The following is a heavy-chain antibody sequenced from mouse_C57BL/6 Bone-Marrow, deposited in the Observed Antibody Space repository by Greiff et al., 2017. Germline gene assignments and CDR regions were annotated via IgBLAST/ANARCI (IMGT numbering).Heavy chain of an antibody. CDR1: GYTFTSYW. D-gene: IGHD1-1*01. V-gene: IGHV1-50*01. CDR3: ARGKVITTVGYAMDY. Sequence: QVQLQQPGAELVKPGASVKLSCKASGYTFTSYWMPWVKQRPGQGLEWIGEIDPSDSYPNYNQKFKGKATLTVDTSSSTAYMQLSSLTSEDSAVYYCARGKVITTVGYAMDYWGQGTSVTVSS. J-gene: IGHJ4*01. CDR2: IDPSDSYP.